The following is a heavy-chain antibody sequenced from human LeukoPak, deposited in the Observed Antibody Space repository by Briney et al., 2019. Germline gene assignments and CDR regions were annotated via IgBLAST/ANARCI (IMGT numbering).Heavy chain of an antibody. CDR2: ISGSGGST. CDR3: AKDRHGSGSYQDSDY. V-gene: IGHV3-23*01. Sequence: PGGSLRLSCAASGFTFSSDAMSWVRQAPGKGLEWVPAISGSGGSTYYADSVKGRFTISRDNSKNTLYLQMNSLRAEDTAVYYCAKDRHGSGSYQDSDYWGQGTLVTVSS. J-gene: IGHJ4*02. CDR1: GFTFSSDA. D-gene: IGHD3-10*01.